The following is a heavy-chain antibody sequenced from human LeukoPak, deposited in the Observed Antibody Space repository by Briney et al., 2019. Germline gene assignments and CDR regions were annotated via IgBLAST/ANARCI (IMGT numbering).Heavy chain of an antibody. D-gene: IGHD3-22*01. V-gene: IGHV3-49*04. CDR1: GFTFGVYA. CDR2: IRSKAYGGTT. CDR3: ITPHYYDISC. J-gene: IGHJ4*02. Sequence: GGSLRLSCTASGFTFGVYAMSWVRQAPGKGLEWVGFIRSKAYGGTTEYAASVKGRFTISRDDSKSIAYLQMNSLKTEDTAVYYCITPHYYDISCWGQGTLVTVSS.